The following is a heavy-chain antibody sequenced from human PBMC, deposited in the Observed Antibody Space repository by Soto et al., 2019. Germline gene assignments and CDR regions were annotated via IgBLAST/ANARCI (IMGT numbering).Heavy chain of an antibody. CDR2: IIPIFGTA. Sequence: QVQLVQSGAEVKKPGSSVKVSCKASGGTFSSYAISWVRQAPGQGLEWMGGIIPIFGTANYAQKFQGRVTITADESTSTDYMELSSLRSEDTAVYYCGYLPDYCYGMDVWGQGTTVTVSS. CDR1: GGTFSSYA. D-gene: IGHD2-15*01. CDR3: GYLPDYCYGMDV. J-gene: IGHJ6*02. V-gene: IGHV1-69*12.